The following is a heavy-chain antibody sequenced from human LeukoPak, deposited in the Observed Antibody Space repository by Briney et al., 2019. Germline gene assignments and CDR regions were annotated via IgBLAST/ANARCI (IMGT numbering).Heavy chain of an antibody. CDR2: IYNTGAT. D-gene: IGHD1-26*01. Sequence: GSLRLSCAASGFTVSYNYMTWVRQAPGKGLEWVSSIYNTGATHYAESVKGRFTISRDNSKNTLFLQMNSLRAEDMAVYYCARIEWERLGRALDIWGQGTMVTVSS. V-gene: IGHV3-53*01. CDR1: GFTVSYNY. J-gene: IGHJ3*02. CDR3: ARIEWERLGRALDI.